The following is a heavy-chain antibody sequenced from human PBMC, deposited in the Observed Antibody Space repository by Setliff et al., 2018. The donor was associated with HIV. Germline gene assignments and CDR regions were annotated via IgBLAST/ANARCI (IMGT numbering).Heavy chain of an antibody. V-gene: IGHV1-69*05. CDR3: ALPYCSGGNCWSSASLPPAGWFDP. D-gene: IGHD2-15*01. CDR1: GGTFSSYV. CDR2: LIPMYGVT. Sequence: SSVKVSCKASGGTFSSYVISWVRQAPGQGPEWMGGLIPMYGVTSYAQKFQGRVTITTDESTSTAYMELSSLRSEHTAVYYCALPYCSGGNCWSSASLPPAGWFDPWGQGTLVTVSS. J-gene: IGHJ5*02.